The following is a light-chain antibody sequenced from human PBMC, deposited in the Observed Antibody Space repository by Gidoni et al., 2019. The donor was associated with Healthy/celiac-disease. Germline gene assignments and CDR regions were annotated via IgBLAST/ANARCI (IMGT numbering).Light chain of an antibody. CDR2: AAY. Sequence: DIQMNPSPSSLSASIGNRVTIPCRASQGIRNDLGWYQQKPGKAPKRLIYAAYCLQSGVPPRFCGSGSGTDFTLTISSLQPKDFATYYCLQHNSYPRTFGQGTKVEIK. J-gene: IGKJ1*01. CDR3: LQHNSYPRT. V-gene: IGKV1-17*01. CDR1: QGIRND.